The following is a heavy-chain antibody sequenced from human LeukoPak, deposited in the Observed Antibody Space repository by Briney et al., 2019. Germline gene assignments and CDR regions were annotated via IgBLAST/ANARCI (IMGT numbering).Heavy chain of an antibody. Sequence: LPGGSLRLSCAASGFTFSSYWMHWVRQAPGKGLEWVANIKQDGSDKYYVDSVKGRFTISRDNAKNSLYLQMNSLRAEDTAVYYCARDERSSTSRYYYYYGMDVWGQGTTVTVSS. J-gene: IGHJ6*02. V-gene: IGHV3-7*03. D-gene: IGHD2-2*01. CDR1: GFTFSSYW. CDR3: ARDERSSTSRYYYYYGMDV. CDR2: IKQDGSDK.